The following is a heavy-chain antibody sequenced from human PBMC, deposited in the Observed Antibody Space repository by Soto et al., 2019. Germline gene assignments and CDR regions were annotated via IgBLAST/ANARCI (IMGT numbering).Heavy chain of an antibody. CDR1: GGSICSGGYY. CDR3: ARASRDGFNAFDI. Sequence: SETLSLTCPVSGGSICSGGYYCSWIRQHPGKGLEWIWYIYYSGSTYYNPSLKSRVTISVDTSKNQFSLKLSSVTAADTAVYYCARASRDGFNAFDIWGQGTMVT. J-gene: IGHJ3*02. V-gene: IGHV4-31*03. D-gene: IGHD2-2*01. CDR2: IYYSGST.